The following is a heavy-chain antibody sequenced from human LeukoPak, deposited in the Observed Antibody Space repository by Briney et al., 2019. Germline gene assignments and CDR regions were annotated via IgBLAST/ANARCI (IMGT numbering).Heavy chain of an antibody. CDR3: AKTVWSRLAAGLDS. CDR2: IYYRGST. Sequence: SETLSLTCSVSGGSISGSSYYWGWIRQPPGEGLDWIGNIYYRGSTYYNPSLKSRVIMSIDTSKNQFSLKVNSVTATDTAVYYCAKTVWSRLAAGLDSWGQGTLVTVSS. D-gene: IGHD2-21*02. J-gene: IGHJ4*02. V-gene: IGHV4-39*01. CDR1: GGSISGSSYY.